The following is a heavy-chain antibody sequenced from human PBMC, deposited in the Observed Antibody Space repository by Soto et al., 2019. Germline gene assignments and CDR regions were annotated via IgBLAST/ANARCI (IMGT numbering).Heavy chain of an antibody. Sequence: PSETLSLTCTVSGGSISSGDYYWSWIRQPPGKGMEWIGYIYYSGSTYYNQSLKSRVTISVDTSKNQFSLKLSSVTAADTAVYYCARGQHYYGSGSYPTTVPWFDPWGQGTLVTVSS. CDR1: GGSISSGDYY. D-gene: IGHD3-10*01. CDR2: IYYSGST. V-gene: IGHV4-30-4*01. J-gene: IGHJ5*02. CDR3: ARGQHYYGSGSYPTTVPWFDP.